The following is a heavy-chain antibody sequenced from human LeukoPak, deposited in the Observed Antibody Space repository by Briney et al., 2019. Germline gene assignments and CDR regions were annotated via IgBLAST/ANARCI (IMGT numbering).Heavy chain of an antibody. J-gene: IGHJ6*02. CDR2: IYPGDSDT. V-gene: IGHV5-51*01. D-gene: IGHD2-21*01. CDR1: GYSFTSYW. Sequence: GESLKISCKGSGYSFTSYWIGWVRQMPGKGLEWMGIIYPGDSDTRYSPSFQGQVTISADKSISTAYLQWSSLKASDTAMYYCAGCQYSPYYYYGMDVWGQGTTVTVSS. CDR3: AGCQYSPYYYYGMDV.